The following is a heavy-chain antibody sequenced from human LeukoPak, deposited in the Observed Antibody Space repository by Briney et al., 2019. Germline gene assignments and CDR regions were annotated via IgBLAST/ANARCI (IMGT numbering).Heavy chain of an antibody. Sequence: AGGSLRLSCAASGFTFSSYAMSWVRQAPGKGLEWVSAISGSGGSTYYADSVKGRFNISRDNSKNTLYLQMNSLRAEDTAVYYCAKDGYFDWSRSWFDPWGQGTLVTVSS. J-gene: IGHJ5*02. V-gene: IGHV3-23*01. D-gene: IGHD3-9*01. CDR1: GFTFSSYA. CDR3: AKDGYFDWSRSWFDP. CDR2: ISGSGGST.